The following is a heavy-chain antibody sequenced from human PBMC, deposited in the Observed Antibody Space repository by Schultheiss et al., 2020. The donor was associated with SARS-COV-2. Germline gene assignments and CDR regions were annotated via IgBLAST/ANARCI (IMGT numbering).Heavy chain of an antibody. D-gene: IGHD6-6*01. J-gene: IGHJ4*02. CDR1: GFTFSSYA. CDR2: ISGSGGST. V-gene: IGHV3-23*01. CDR3: AKGGDRASSGGFDY. Sequence: GESLKISCAASGFTFSSYAMSWVRQAPGKGLEWVSAISGSGGSTYYADSVKGRFTISRDNSKNTLYLQMNSLRAEDTAVYYCAKGGDRASSGGFDYWGQGTLVTVSS.